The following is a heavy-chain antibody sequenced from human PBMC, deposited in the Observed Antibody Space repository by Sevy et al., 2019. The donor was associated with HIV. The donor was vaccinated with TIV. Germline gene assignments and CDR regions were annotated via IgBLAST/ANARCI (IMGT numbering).Heavy chain of an antibody. CDR3: ARDCNSASCLWGLDV. CDR2: IKRDASEK. Sequence: GGSLRLSCVASVFSFTNYWMTWVRQAPGKGLEWVANIKRDASEKYYVGSVKGRFTISRDNAKESLYLQMKSLRAEDTAVYYCARDCNSASCLWGLDVWGQGTTVTVSS. D-gene: IGHD2-2*01. CDR1: VFSFTNYW. V-gene: IGHV3-7*03. J-gene: IGHJ6*02.